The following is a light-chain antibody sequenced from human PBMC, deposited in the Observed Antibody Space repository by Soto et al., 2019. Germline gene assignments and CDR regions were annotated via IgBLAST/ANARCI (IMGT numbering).Light chain of an antibody. CDR1: QSISSTY. CDR2: AAS. Sequence: EIVLTQSPGTLSLSPGERATLSCRASQSISSTYLAWYRQKPGQAPRLLIYAASSRATGIPDRFSGSGSGTDFTLTISRLEPEDFAEYYCQQYYASSWTFGQGTRVEIK. V-gene: IGKV3-20*01. CDR3: QQYYASSWT. J-gene: IGKJ1*01.